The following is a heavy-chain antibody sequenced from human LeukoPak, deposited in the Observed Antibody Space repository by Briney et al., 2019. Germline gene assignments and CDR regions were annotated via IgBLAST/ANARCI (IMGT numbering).Heavy chain of an antibody. V-gene: IGHV3-23*01. CDR2: ISGGGGST. J-gene: IGHJ5*02. D-gene: IGHD6-6*01. CDR3: ARGPNSNWSGLDL. CDR1: GFTFTSYS. Sequence: PGGSLRLSCAASGFTFTSYSMNWVRQAPGKGLEWVSTISGGGGSTYYADSVKGRFTISRDNSKNTLYLQVNSLRAEDTAVYYCARGPNSNWSGLDLWGQGTLLTVSS.